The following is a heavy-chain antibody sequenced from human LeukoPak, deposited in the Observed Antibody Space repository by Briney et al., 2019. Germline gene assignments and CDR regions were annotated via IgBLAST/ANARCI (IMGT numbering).Heavy chain of an antibody. CDR1: GFTFSNYW. CDR2: ISYDGSNK. CDR3: ARWTEMEAFDY. V-gene: IGHV3-30*03. J-gene: IGHJ4*02. D-gene: IGHD5-24*01. Sequence: GGSLRLSCGASGFTFSNYWMSWVRQAPGKGLEWVAVISYDGSNKYYADSVKGRFTISRDNSKNTLYLQMNSLRAEDTAVYYCARWTEMEAFDYWGQGTLVTVSS.